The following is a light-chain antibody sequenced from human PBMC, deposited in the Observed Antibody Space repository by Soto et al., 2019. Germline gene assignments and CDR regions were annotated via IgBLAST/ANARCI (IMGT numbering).Light chain of an antibody. V-gene: IGLV2-11*01. CDR2: DVT. Sequence: QSVLTQPRSVSGSPGQSVTISCTGTSSDVGGYNYVSWYQQRPGKAPKLMIYDVTKRPSGVPDRFSGSKSGNTASLTISGLQAEDEADYYCCSYAGTHTYVFGTGTKATVL. CDR3: CSYAGTHTYV. J-gene: IGLJ1*01. CDR1: SSDVGGYNY.